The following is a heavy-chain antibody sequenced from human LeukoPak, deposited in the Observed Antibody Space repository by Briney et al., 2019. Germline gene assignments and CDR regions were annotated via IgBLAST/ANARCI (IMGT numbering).Heavy chain of an antibody. CDR1: GYTFTSYD. CDR2: MNPNSGNT. Sequence: ASVKVSCKASGYTFTSYDINWVRQATGQGLEWMGWMNPNSGNTGYAQKFQGRVTMTRNTSISTAYMELSSLRSEDTAVYYCARGPVVVVAGSDWFDPWGQGTLVTVSS. D-gene: IGHD2-15*01. V-gene: IGHV1-8*01. CDR3: ARGPVVVVAGSDWFDP. J-gene: IGHJ5*01.